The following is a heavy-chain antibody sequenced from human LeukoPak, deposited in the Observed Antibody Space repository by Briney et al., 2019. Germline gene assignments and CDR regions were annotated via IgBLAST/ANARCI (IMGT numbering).Heavy chain of an antibody. V-gene: IGHV4-34*01. Sequence: SETLSLTCAVYGGSFSGYYWSWIRQPPGKGLERIGEINHSGSTNYNPSLKSRVTISVDTSKNQFSLKPSSVTAADTAVYYCARVSGGYDWAFFDYWGQGTLVTVSS. D-gene: IGHD5-12*01. CDR3: ARVSGGYDWAFFDY. CDR1: GGSFSGYY. J-gene: IGHJ4*02. CDR2: INHSGST.